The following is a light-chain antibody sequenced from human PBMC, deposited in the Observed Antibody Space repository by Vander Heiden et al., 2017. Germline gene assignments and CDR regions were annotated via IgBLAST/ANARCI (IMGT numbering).Light chain of an antibody. CDR2: WAS. J-gene: IGKJ5*01. Sequence: DIVMTRPPDSLAVSLGERDTINCKSSQSVLYSSNNKNYVAWYQQKPGQPPKLLSDWASTRESGVPDRFSGSGSGTDFTRTISRLQAEDVAVYYGQQYYSTPPTFGQGTRLDIK. V-gene: IGKV4-1*01. CDR1: QSVLYSSNNKNY. CDR3: QQYYSTPPT.